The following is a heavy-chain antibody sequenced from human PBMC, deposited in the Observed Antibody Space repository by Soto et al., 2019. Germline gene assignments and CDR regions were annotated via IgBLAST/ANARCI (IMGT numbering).Heavy chain of an antibody. V-gene: IGHV3-23*01. CDR1: GFTLSGYA. CDR2: ISGSGGST. CDR3: AKGSNPKRVTPFDY. Sequence: GGSLRLSCAASGFTLSGYAMSWVRQAPGKGLEWVSAISGSGGSTYYADSVKGRFTISRDNSKNTLYLQMNSLRAEDTAVYYCAKGSNPKRVTPFDYWGQGTLVTVSS. J-gene: IGHJ4*02. D-gene: IGHD3-10*01.